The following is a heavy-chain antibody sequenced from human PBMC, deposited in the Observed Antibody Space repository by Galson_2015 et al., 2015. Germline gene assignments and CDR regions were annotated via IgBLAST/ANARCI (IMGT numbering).Heavy chain of an antibody. D-gene: IGHD4-17*01. CDR3: ARGTKDYGDYYFDY. Sequence: SVKVSCKASGGTLSSYAISWVRQAPGQGLEWMGGIIPIFGTANYAQKFQGRVTITADESTSTAYMELSSLRSEDTAVYYCARGTKDYGDYYFDYWGQGTLVTVSS. J-gene: IGHJ4*02. V-gene: IGHV1-69*13. CDR2: IIPIFGTA. CDR1: GGTLSSYA.